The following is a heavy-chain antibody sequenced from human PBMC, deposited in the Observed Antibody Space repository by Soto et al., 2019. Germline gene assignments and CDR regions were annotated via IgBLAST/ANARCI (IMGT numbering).Heavy chain of an antibody. CDR3: ARDGGSITMIVVVTPPDY. CDR2: ISYDGSNK. D-gene: IGHD3-22*01. CDR1: GFTFSSYA. J-gene: IGHJ4*02. V-gene: IGHV3-30-3*01. Sequence: QVQLVESGGGVVQPGRSLRLSCAASGFTFSSYAMHWVRQAPGKGLEWVAVISYDGSNKYYADSVKGRFTISRDNAKNTLYLQMNSLRAEDTAVYYCARDGGSITMIVVVTPPDYWGQGTLVTVSS.